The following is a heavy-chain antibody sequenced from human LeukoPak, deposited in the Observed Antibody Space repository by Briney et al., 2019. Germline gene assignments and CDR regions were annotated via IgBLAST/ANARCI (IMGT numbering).Heavy chain of an antibody. CDR2: IYSDSNT. CDR1: GLTVSSNF. J-gene: IGHJ4*02. V-gene: IGHV3-53*01. CDR3: ARDCCNSAWYSD. D-gene: IGHD2/OR15-2a*01. Sequence: PGGSLRLSCAASGLTVSSNFMTWVRQAPGKGLEWVSLIYSDSNTYYADSVKGRFTISRDNSKNTLYLQMNSLRAEDTAVYYCARDCCNSAWYSDWGQGTLVTVSS.